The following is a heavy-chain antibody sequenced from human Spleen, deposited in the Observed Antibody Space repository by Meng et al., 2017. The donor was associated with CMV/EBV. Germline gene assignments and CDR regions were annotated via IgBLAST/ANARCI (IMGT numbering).Heavy chain of an antibody. CDR2: ISGSGSTI. D-gene: IGHD6-19*01. CDR1: FTFSSYA. V-gene: IGHV3-23*01. CDR3: ARDLGQWLGADPGWFDP. Sequence: FTFSSYAMGWVRQAPGKGLEWVSAISGSGSTIYYADSVKGRFTISRDNAKNSLYLQMNSLRAEDTAVYHCARDLGQWLGADPGWFDPWGQGTLVTVSS. J-gene: IGHJ5*02.